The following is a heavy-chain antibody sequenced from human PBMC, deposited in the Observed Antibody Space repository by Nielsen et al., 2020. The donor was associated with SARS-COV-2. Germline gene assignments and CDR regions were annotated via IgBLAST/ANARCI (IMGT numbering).Heavy chain of an antibody. CDR1: GFPFSSYE. Sequence: GGSLRLSCAASGFPFSSYEMNWVRQAPGKALEWLSYIDGNGRNIFYADSMKGRFTISRDNAENSLSLQMNSLRAEDTAVYYCARESVTGTDAFDIWGQGTVVTVSS. CDR2: IDGNGRNI. CDR3: ARESVTGTDAFDI. D-gene: IGHD6-19*01. J-gene: IGHJ3*02. V-gene: IGHV3-48*03.